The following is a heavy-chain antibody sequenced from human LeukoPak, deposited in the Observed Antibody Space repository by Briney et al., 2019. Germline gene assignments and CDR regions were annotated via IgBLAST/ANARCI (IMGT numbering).Heavy chain of an antibody. V-gene: IGHV3-9*03. CDR3: AKGRGLGIASSGADY. Sequence: GGSLRLSCAASGCTFDDYAMHWVRQAPGKGLEWVSGISWNSGSIGYADSVKGRFTISRDNAKNSLYLQMNSLRAEDMALYYCAKGRGLGIASSGADYWGQGTLVTVSS. CDR1: GCTFDDYA. D-gene: IGHD3/OR15-3a*01. CDR2: ISWNSGSI. J-gene: IGHJ4*02.